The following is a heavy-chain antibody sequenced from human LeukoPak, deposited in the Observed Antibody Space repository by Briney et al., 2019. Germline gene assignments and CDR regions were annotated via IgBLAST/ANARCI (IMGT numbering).Heavy chain of an antibody. Sequence: GRSLRLSCAVSGFTSDDHAMHWVRQASGKGLEWVAGIMWRSGSTGYAGSVKGRFTISRDNAKNTLYLQMNSLRAEDTAVYYCAKALTSGWYLDAFNIWGQGTMVTVSS. V-gene: IGHV3-9*02. J-gene: IGHJ3*02. D-gene: IGHD6-19*01. CDR1: GFTSDDHA. CDR2: IMWRSGST. CDR3: AKALTSGWYLDAFNI.